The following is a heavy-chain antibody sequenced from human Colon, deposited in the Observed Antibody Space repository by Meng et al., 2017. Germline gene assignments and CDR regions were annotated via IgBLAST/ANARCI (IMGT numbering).Heavy chain of an antibody. CDR1: GASNSSGDYY. Sequence: GPDPVQPSQTLSLTCTVSGASNSSGDYYWSWIRQPPGKGLEWIGYIYYSGSTYSNASLKSRVTISIDRSKNQFSLKLSSVTAADTAVYYCARDRKHYGERGWFDPWGQGTLVTVSS. V-gene: IGHV4-30-4*01. D-gene: IGHD4-17*01. CDR2: IYYSGST. J-gene: IGHJ5*02. CDR3: ARDRKHYGERGWFDP.